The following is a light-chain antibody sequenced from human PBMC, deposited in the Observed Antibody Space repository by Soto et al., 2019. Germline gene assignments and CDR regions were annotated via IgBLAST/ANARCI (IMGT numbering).Light chain of an antibody. CDR3: QQRNSYPIT. J-gene: IGKJ5*01. V-gene: IGKV1-5*01. Sequence: IQMTQSPSTLSASIGDTVTITCRASQSINRWLAWYQQKPGEAPKLLIYDASSLESGVPSRFSGTGSGTEFTLIISSLQPDDFATYYCQQRNSYPITFGQGTRLEIK. CDR2: DAS. CDR1: QSINRW.